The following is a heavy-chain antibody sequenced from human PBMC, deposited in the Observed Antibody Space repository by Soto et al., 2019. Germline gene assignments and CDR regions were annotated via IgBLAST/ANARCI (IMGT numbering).Heavy chain of an antibody. CDR2: IYYSGST. CDR1: GGSISSGGYS. CDR3: ARQADTAMVTDYFDY. Sequence: SETLSLTCAVSGGSISSGGYSGTWIRQPPGKGLEWIGSIYYSGSTYYNPSLKSRVTISVDTSKNQFSLKLSSVTAADTAVYYCARQADTAMVTDYFDYWGQGTLVTVSS. D-gene: IGHD5-18*01. V-gene: IGHV4-39*01. J-gene: IGHJ4*02.